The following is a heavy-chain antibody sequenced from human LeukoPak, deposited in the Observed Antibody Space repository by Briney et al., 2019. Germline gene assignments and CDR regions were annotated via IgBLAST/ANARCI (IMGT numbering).Heavy chain of an antibody. CDR3: AKDQWAYYFDY. Sequence: PGGSLRLSCGASGFTFSSYAMNWVRPAPGKGLEWVSAISGSGGSTYYADSVKGRFTISRDNSKNTLYLQMNSLRAEDTAVYYCAKDQWAYYFDYWGQGTLVTVSS. V-gene: IGHV3-23*01. D-gene: IGHD1-26*01. J-gene: IGHJ4*02. CDR1: GFTFSSYA. CDR2: ISGSGGST.